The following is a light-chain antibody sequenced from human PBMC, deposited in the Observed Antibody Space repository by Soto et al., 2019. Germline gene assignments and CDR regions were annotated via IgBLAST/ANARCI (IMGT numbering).Light chain of an antibody. CDR1: SSDVGAYNY. CDR3: NSYAGTYSFFYV. CDR2: EVS. J-gene: IGLJ1*01. Sequence: QSALTQPHSASGSPGQSVTISCTGTSSDVGAYNYVSWYQQLPGKAPKLIIYEVSKRPSGVPDRFSGSKSGNTASLTVSGLQAEDEADYYCNSYAGTYSFFYVFGTGTKVTVL. V-gene: IGLV2-8*01.